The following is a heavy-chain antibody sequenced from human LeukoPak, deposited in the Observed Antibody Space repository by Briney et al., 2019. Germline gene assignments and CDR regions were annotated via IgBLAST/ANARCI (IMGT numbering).Heavy chain of an antibody. CDR2: INPNTGAT. V-gene: IGHV1-2*02. Sequence: ASVTVSFKPSVYTFTVYYLHWVRQAPGQAGEWVGWINPNTGATVYAQNFQGRVTMSRDTPISTAYMDVSSLRSDDTAVYYCARDRVGSGWPRPFYFEFWGQGTLVTVSS. J-gene: IGHJ4*02. CDR1: VYTFTVYY. CDR3: ARDRVGSGWPRPFYFEF. D-gene: IGHD6-19*01.